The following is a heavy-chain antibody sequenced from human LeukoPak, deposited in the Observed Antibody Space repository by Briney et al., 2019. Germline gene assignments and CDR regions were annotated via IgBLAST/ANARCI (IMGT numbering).Heavy chain of an antibody. D-gene: IGHD1-26*01. CDR3: VKEDHSGSYYYFDY. V-gene: IGHV3-23*01. J-gene: IGHJ4*02. CDR2: ISTSGGST. Sequence: GGSLRLSCAASGFTFSSYAMSWVRQAPGKGLEWVSSISTSGGSTYYADSVKGRFTISRGNSKNTLYLQMNSLRAEDTAVYYCVKEDHSGSYYYFDYWGQGTLVTVPS. CDR1: GFTFSSYA.